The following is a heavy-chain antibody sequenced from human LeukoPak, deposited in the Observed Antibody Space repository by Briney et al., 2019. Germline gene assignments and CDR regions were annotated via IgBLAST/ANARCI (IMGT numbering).Heavy chain of an antibody. D-gene: IGHD6-6*01. CDR1: GYTFTDYY. Sequence: GASVKVSCKDAGYTFTDYYMHWVRQAPGQGLEWMGWINPNSGGTNFAQKFQGRVAMTRDTSISTAYLELGSLRSDDTAVYFCARARWQLVPYFDSWGQGTLVTVSS. CDR3: ARARWQLVPYFDS. J-gene: IGHJ4*02. V-gene: IGHV1-2*02. CDR2: INPNSGGT.